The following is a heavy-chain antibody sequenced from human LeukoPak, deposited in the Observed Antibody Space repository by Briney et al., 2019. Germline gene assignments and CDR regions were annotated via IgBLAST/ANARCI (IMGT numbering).Heavy chain of an antibody. CDR1: GGSISSSSYY. V-gene: IGHV4-39*07. CDR3: ARSPDFDWLLPLDY. CDR2: INHSGST. D-gene: IGHD3-9*01. J-gene: IGHJ4*02. Sequence: SETLSLTCTVSGGSISSSSYYWSWIRQPPGKGLEWIGEINHSGSTNYNPSLKSRVTISVDTSKNQFSLKLSSVTAADTAVYYCARSPDFDWLLPLDYWGQGTLVTVSS.